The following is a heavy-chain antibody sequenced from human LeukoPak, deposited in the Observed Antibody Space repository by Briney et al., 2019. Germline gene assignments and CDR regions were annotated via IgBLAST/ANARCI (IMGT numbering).Heavy chain of an antibody. CDR2: IKGDESAR. CDR1: GFTFSSSW. D-gene: IGHD1-26*01. CDR3: ARDVVGSLDY. J-gene: IGHJ4*02. V-gene: IGHV3-7*01. Sequence: GGSLRLSCVASGFTFSSSWMAWGRQAPGKGLEWVAHIKGDESARHHADSVKGRFVISRDNTQNSVYLQMNRLRGEYTAIYYCARDVVGSLDYWGQGTLVTVSS.